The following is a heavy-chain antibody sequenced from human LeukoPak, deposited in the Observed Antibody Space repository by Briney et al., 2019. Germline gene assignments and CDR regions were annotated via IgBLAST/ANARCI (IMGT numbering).Heavy chain of an antibody. CDR1: GFTFSTYW. CDR3: ARELIAARPGFGY. Sequence: GGSLRLSCAGSGFTFSTYWMSWVRQAPGKGLEWVSAISGSGGSTYYADSVKGRFTISRDNSKNTLYLQMNSLRAEDTAVYYCARELIAARPGFGYWGQGTLVTVSS. D-gene: IGHD6-6*01. CDR2: ISGSGGST. V-gene: IGHV3-23*01. J-gene: IGHJ4*02.